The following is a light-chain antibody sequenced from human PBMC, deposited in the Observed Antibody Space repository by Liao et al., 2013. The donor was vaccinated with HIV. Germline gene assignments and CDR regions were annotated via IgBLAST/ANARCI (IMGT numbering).Light chain of an antibody. Sequence: SYELTQPPSVSVAPRKDGQDSLWGETTLEVKTVHWYQQKPGQAPVLVIYYDSDRPSGIPERFSGSNSGNTATLTISRVEAGDEADYYCQVWDRSSDEGVFGGGTKVTVL. CDR2: YDS. J-gene: IGLJ2*01. CDR1: TLEVKT. V-gene: IGLV3-21*01. CDR3: QVWDRSSDEGV.